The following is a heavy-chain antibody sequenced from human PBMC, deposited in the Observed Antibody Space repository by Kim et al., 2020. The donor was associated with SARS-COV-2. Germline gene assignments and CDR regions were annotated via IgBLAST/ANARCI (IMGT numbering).Heavy chain of an antibody. D-gene: IGHD6-13*01. Sequence: ASVKVSCKASGYTFTTYAMHWVRQAPGQRLEWMGWINAGNGNTKYSQKFQDRVTITRDTSASTAYMELSSLGSEDTAMYYCARDLRGRYSSRAPGMDVWGQGTTVTVSS. CDR1: GYTFTTYA. CDR2: INAGNGNT. V-gene: IGHV1-3*01. CDR3: ARDLRGRYSSRAPGMDV. J-gene: IGHJ6*02.